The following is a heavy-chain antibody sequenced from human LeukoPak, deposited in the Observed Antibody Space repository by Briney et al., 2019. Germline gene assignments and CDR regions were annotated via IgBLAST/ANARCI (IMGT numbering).Heavy chain of an antibody. J-gene: IGHJ4*02. V-gene: IGHV4-39*01. CDR2: VHSSGGT. Sequence: SETLSLTCTVSGDSISGSTYYRDWFRQPPGKRLEWIGGVHSSGGTYYNPSLESRATISVDTSENQFSLRLNSVIAADTAVYSCARSRGGGALIVSYAFRGQGILVTVSS. CDR1: GDSISGSTYY. D-gene: IGHD3-16*02. CDR3: ARSRGGGALIVSYAF.